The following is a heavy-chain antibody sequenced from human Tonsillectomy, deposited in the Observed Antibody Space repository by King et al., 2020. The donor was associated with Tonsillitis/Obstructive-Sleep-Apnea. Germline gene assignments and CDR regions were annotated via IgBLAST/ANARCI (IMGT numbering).Heavy chain of an antibody. CDR1: GFTFSSHV. CDR3: ATELFGEGSGSYWCYFDH. CDR2: ISYDGSGQ. D-gene: IGHD3-10*01. Sequence: VQLVESGGGVVQPGRSLRLSCAASGFTFSSHVMHWVRQAPGQGLEWVAVISYDGSGQNYSDCVKGRFTISRDNSRSTLDLQMNSLRAEDTAVYYCATELFGEGSGSYWCYFDHWGQGSLVTVSS. V-gene: IGHV3-30*03. J-gene: IGHJ4*02.